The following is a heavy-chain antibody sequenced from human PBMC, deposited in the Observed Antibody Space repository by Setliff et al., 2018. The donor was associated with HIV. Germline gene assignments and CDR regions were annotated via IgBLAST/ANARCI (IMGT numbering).Heavy chain of an antibody. CDR3: AREIQTCGGNHYYCYMDV. D-gene: IGHD2-15*01. CDR1: GFIFGTYT. Sequence: GGSLRLSCAASGFIFGTYTMHWVRQVAGKGLEWVSAMGLLGDTYYADSVKGRFTISREDAKNSLYLQMNSLRAGDTAVYYCAREIQTCGGNHYYCYMDVWGKGTTVTVSS. CDR2: MGLLGDT. J-gene: IGHJ6*03. V-gene: IGHV3-13*01.